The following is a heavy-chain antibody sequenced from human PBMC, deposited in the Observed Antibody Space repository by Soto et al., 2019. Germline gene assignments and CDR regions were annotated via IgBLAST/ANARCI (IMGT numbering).Heavy chain of an antibody. CDR1: GFTFRFYD. CDR2: ISRDGNNK. J-gene: IGHJ4*02. CDR3: ARDAYTPIRTTAHDSGGLDH. Sequence: LRLSCATSGFTFRFYDMHWVRQAPGKGLEWVAVISRDGNNKDYGDSVKGRFTISRDNSKNTLYLQMNSLRGEDSAVYYCARDAYTPIRTTAHDSGGLDHWGRGTLVTVSS. D-gene: IGHD4-4*01. V-gene: IGHV3-30*03.